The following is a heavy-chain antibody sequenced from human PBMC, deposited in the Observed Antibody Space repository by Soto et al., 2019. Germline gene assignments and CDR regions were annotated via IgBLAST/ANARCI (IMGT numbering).Heavy chain of an antibody. Sequence: PGGSLRLSCAASGFTFSSYWMSWVRQAPGKGLEWVANIKQDGSEKYYVDSVKGRFTISRDNAKNSPYLQMNSLRAEDTAVYYCARVWGYCSGSSCSLDYWGQGTLVTVSS. D-gene: IGHD2-15*01. CDR2: IKQDGSEK. V-gene: IGHV3-7*01. J-gene: IGHJ4*02. CDR1: GFTFSSYW. CDR3: ARVWGYCSGSSCSLDY.